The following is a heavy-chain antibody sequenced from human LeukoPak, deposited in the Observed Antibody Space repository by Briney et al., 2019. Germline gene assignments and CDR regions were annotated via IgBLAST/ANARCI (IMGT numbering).Heavy chain of an antibody. Sequence: SETLSLTCTVSGGSISSYYWSWIRQPAGKGLEWIGRIYTSGSTNYNPSLKSRVTMSVDTSKNQFSLKLSSVTAADTAVYYGARYYDSSGYYPGAGAFDIWGQGIMVTVSS. CDR2: IYTSGST. V-gene: IGHV4-4*07. J-gene: IGHJ3*02. CDR3: ARYYDSSGYYPGAGAFDI. D-gene: IGHD3-22*01. CDR1: GGSISSYY.